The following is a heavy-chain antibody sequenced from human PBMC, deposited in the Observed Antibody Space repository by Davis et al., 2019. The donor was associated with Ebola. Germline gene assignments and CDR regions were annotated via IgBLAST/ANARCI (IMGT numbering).Heavy chain of an antibody. Sequence: AASVKVSCKASGYTFTSYGISWVRQAPGQGLEWLGWISGYSGDTKYEQKVQDRVTLTTDTSTNTAYMELRSLRSDDTAVYYCAKDSSSWYYFDEGGYPSDDWGQGTLVIVSS. V-gene: IGHV1-18*01. CDR1: GYTFTSYG. D-gene: IGHD3-22*01. J-gene: IGHJ4*02. CDR2: ISGYSGDT. CDR3: AKDSSSWYYFDEGGYPSDD.